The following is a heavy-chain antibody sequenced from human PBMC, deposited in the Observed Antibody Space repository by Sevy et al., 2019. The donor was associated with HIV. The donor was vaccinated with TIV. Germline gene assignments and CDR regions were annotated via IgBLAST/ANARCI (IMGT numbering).Heavy chain of an antibody. CDR3: ARIAVAGHPDYYYGMDV. V-gene: IGHV1-69*13. Sequence: ASVKVSCKASGGTFSSYAISWVRQAPGQGLEWMGGIIPIFGTANYAQKFQGRVTITADESTSTAYMELSSLRSEDTAVYYCARIAVAGHPDYYYGMDVWGQWTTVTVSS. D-gene: IGHD6-19*01. CDR1: GGTFSSYA. J-gene: IGHJ6*02. CDR2: IIPIFGTA.